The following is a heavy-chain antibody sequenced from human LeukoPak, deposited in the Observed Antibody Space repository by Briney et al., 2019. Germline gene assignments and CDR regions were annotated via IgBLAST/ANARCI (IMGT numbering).Heavy chain of an antibody. D-gene: IGHD3-22*01. CDR2: ISGSGGST. Sequence: GGCLRLSSAASGFTLSSYGMSWVRQAPGKGLEWVSVISGSGGSTYYADSVQGRFTISRDNSKNTLYLQMNSLRAEDTAVYHCAKGRYYYDNSDAFEIWGQGTMVTVSS. CDR3: AKGRYYYDNSDAFEI. J-gene: IGHJ3*02. CDR1: GFTLSSYG. V-gene: IGHV3-23*01.